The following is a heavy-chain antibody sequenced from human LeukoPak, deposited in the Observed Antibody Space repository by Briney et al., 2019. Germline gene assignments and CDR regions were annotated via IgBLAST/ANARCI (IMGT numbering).Heavy chain of an antibody. Sequence: ASVKVSCKASGYTFAGYYIHWVRQAPGQGLEWMGWINPNSGGTNYAQKFQGRVTMTRDTSITTAYMELSRLKSDDSAVYYCARGPARGNWFDPWGQGTLVTVSS. CDR2: INPNSGGT. D-gene: IGHD3-10*01. V-gene: IGHV1-2*02. CDR1: GYTFAGYY. J-gene: IGHJ5*02. CDR3: ARGPARGNWFDP.